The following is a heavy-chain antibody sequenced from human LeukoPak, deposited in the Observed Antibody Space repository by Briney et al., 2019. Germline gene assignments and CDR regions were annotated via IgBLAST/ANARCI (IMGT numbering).Heavy chain of an antibody. CDR3: ARGYPFVAVAGHRGYFDY. CDR2: IGTAGDT. Sequence: GGSLRLSCAASGFTFSSYDMHWVRQATGKGLEWVSAIGTAGDTYYPGSVKGRFTISRENAKNSLYLQMNSLRAGDTAVYYCARGYPFVAVAGHRGYFDYWGQGTLVTVSS. J-gene: IGHJ4*02. CDR1: GFTFSSYD. V-gene: IGHV3-13*01. D-gene: IGHD6-19*01.